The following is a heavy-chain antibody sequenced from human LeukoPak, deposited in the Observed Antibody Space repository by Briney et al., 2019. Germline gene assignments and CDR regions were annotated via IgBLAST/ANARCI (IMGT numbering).Heavy chain of an antibody. CDR3: ARVGATLGHDY. Sequence: ASVKVSCKASGYTFTTYAMNWVRQAPGQGLEWMGWINTNTGNPTYAQGFTGRFVFSLDTSVSTAYLQISGLKAEDTAVYYCARVGATLGHDYWGQGTLVTVSS. CDR2: INTNTGNP. CDR1: GYTFTTYA. J-gene: IGHJ4*02. V-gene: IGHV7-4-1*02. D-gene: IGHD1-26*01.